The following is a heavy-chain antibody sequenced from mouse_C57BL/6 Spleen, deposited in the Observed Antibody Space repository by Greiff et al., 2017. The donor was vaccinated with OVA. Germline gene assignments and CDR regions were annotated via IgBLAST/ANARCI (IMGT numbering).Heavy chain of an antibody. V-gene: IGHV1-15*01. CDR2: IDPETGGT. CDR3: KRQGSNLYWYFDV. J-gene: IGHJ1*03. CDR1: GYTFTDYE. D-gene: IGHD2-5*01. Sequence: QVQLKESGAELVRPGASVTLSCKASGYTFTDYEMHWVKQTPVHGLEWIGAIDPETGGTAYNQKFKGKAILTADKSSSTAYMELRSLTSEDSAVYYCKRQGSNLYWYFDVWGTGTTVTVSS.